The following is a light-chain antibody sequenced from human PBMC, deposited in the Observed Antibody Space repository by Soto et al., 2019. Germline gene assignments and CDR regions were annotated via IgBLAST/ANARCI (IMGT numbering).Light chain of an antibody. Sequence: QSALTQPASVSGSPGQSITISCTGTSSDVGGYDYVSWYQLHPGKAPKLMVFEVNNRPSGVSYRFSGSKSGNTASLTISGLQAEDEAGYFCSSYSISTAYLFGTGTKVTVL. CDR2: EVN. J-gene: IGLJ1*01. CDR1: SSDVGGYDY. CDR3: SSYSISTAYL. V-gene: IGLV2-14*01.